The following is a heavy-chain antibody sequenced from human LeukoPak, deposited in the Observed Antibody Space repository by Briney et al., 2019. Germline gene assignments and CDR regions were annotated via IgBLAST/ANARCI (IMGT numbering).Heavy chain of an antibody. D-gene: IGHD3-10*01. CDR1: GFTFSSYA. V-gene: IGHV3-23*01. Sequence: SGGSLRLSCAASGFTFSSYAMSWVRQAPGKGLEWVSAISGSGGSTYYADSVKGRFTISRDNSKNTLYLQMNSLRAEDTAVYYCAKDRAYYGSGSYYYDYWGQGTLVTVSS. CDR3: AKDRAYYGSGSYYYDY. J-gene: IGHJ4*02. CDR2: ISGSGGST.